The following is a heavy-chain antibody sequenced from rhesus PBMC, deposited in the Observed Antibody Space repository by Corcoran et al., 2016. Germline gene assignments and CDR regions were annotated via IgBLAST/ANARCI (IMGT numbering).Heavy chain of an antibody. Sequence: QVQLQESGPGLVKPSETLSLTCAVSGGSSSSGYYYWSWLRQPPGKGLEWIGYIPYSGSTSYNPSLKSRVTISRDTSKNQFSLKLSSVTAADTAVYYCARDPSSDSLDVWGRGVLVTVSS. CDR1: GGSSSSGYYY. CDR2: IPYSGST. V-gene: IGHV4-122*02. J-gene: IGHJ5-2*02. CDR3: ARDPSSDSLDV.